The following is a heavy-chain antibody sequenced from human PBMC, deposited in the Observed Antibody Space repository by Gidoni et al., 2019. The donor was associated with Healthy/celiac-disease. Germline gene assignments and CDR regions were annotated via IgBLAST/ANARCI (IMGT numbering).Heavy chain of an antibody. D-gene: IGHD3-16*01. CDR3: TRTGGMGS. V-gene: IGHV3-49*04. Sequence: EVQLVESGGGLVQPGRSLRLSCPAPGFTFGDYAMSWVRQAPGQGLEWVGFIRSKAYGGTTEYAASVKGRFTISRDDSKSIAYLQMNSLKTEDTAVYYCTRTGGMGSWGQGTLVTVSS. J-gene: IGHJ4*02. CDR2: IRSKAYGGTT. CDR1: GFTFGDYA.